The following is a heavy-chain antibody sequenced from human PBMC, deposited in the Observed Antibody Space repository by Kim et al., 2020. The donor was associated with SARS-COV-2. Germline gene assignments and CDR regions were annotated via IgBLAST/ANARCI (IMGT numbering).Heavy chain of an antibody. CDR3: ARENIVATNTYSSPGDY. J-gene: IGHJ4*02. CDR2: IWYDGSNK. D-gene: IGHD5-12*01. V-gene: IGHV3-33*01. Sequence: GGSLRLSCAASGFTFSSYGMHWVRQAPGKGLEWVAVIWYDGSNKYYADSVKGRFTISRDNSKNTLYLQMNSLRAEDTAVYYCARENIVATNTYSSPGDYWGQGTLVTVSS. CDR1: GFTFSSYG.